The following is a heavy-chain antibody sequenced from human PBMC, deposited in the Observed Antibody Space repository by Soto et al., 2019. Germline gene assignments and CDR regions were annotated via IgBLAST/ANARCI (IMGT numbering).Heavy chain of an antibody. J-gene: IGHJ4*02. CDR2: VSGSVVTS. CDR1: GITFSSCV. Sequence: GGSLRLSCVASGITFSSCVMSWVRQAPGKGLEWVSAVSGSVVTSKYADSVKGRFTISRDNSKNTLYLQMNSLRAEDTAVYYCARQFYDFWSGYYNWGQGTLVTVSS. CDR3: ARQFYDFWSGYYN. D-gene: IGHD3-3*01. V-gene: IGHV3-23*01.